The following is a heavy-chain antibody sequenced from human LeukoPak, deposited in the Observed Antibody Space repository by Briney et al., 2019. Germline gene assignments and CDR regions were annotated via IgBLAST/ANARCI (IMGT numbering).Heavy chain of an antibody. V-gene: IGHV1-2*02. J-gene: IGHJ4*02. CDR3: ARALGGSPTEGFDY. CDR2: INPNSGGT. D-gene: IGHD1-26*01. Sequence: ASVKVSCKASGYTFTGYYMHWVRQAPGQGLEWMGWINPNSGGTNYAQKFQGRVTMTRDTSISTAYMELSRLRSDDTAVYYCARALGGSPTEGFDYWGQGTLVTVSS. CDR1: GYTFTGYY.